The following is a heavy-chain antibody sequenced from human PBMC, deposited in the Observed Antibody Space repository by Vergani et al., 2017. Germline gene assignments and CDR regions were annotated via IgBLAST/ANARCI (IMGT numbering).Heavy chain of an antibody. D-gene: IGHD6-19*01. J-gene: IGHJ5*02. CDR1: GASIRSSNYY. V-gene: IGHV4-39*02. Sequence: QLQLQESGPGLVKPSATLSLTCSVSGASIRSSNYYWGWIRQPPGKGLEWIASIYYSGSTYYNPSLKSRVTISVDTSKNQFSLKLSSVTAADTAVYFCAGDSTVGWLVKLGWIDPWGQGILVTVSS. CDR3: AGDSTVGWLVKLGWIDP. CDR2: IYYSGST.